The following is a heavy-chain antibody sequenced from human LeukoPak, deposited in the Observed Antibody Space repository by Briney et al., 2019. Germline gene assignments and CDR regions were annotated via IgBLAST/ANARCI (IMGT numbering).Heavy chain of an antibody. CDR3: ARRRYYDYSGYVDY. CDR1: GDSVSINSAA. D-gene: IGHD3-22*01. J-gene: IGHJ4*02. V-gene: IGHV6-1*01. CDR2: TFYTSKWFN. Sequence: SPTLSLTFAISGDSVSINSAAWNWFRQSPSRGLEWLGRTFYTSKWFNDYAVSVKSRITINPDTSKNQFSLQLNSVTHEDTAVYYCARRRYYDYSGYVDYGGQGTLVTVS.